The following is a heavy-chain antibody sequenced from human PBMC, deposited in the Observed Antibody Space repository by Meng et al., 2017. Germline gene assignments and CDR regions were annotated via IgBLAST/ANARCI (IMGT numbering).Heavy chain of an antibody. J-gene: IGHJ5*02. D-gene: IGHD3-10*01. V-gene: IGHV1-18*01. CDR1: GYTFTSYG. CDR3: ARVRPDEPPLLWFGELLFGWFDP. Sequence: ASVKVSCKASGYTFTSYGISWVRQAPGQGLEWMGWISAYNGNTNYAQKLQGRVTMTTDTSTSTAYMELRSLRSDDTDVYYCARVRPDEPPLLWFGELLFGWFDPWGQGTLVTVSS. CDR2: ISAYNGNT.